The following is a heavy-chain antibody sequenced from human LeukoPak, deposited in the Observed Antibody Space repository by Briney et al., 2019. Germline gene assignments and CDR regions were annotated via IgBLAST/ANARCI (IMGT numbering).Heavy chain of an antibody. Sequence: GASVKVSCKASGGTFSSYAISWVRQAPGQGLEWMGGIIPIFGTANYTQKFQGRVTITADESTSTAYMELSSLRSEDTAVYYCARDPIGLEPNFDYWGQGTLVTVSS. V-gene: IGHV1-69*13. CDR1: GGTFSSYA. D-gene: IGHD1-1*01. J-gene: IGHJ4*02. CDR2: IIPIFGTA. CDR3: ARDPIGLEPNFDY.